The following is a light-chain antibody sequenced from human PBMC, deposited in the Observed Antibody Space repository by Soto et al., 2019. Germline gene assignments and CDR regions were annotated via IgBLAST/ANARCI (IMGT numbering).Light chain of an antibody. CDR1: QSLLHSNGYNS. Sequence: IVMTQSPLSLPVTPGEPASISCRSSQSLLHSNGYNSLDWYLQKPGQSPQLLIYLGSSRASGVPDRFSGSGSGTDFTLKISRVEAEDVGVYYCMEALQSPLTFGGGTKVEIK. CDR3: MEALQSPLT. V-gene: IGKV2-28*01. CDR2: LGS. J-gene: IGKJ4*01.